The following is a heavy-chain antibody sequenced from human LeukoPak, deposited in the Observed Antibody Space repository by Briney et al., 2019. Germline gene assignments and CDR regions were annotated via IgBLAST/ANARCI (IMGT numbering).Heavy chain of an antibody. CDR3: ARDRDSSGWFLGEDY. Sequence: GGSLRLSCAASGFTFSSYWMSWVRQAPGKGLEWVANIKQDGSEKYYVDSVKGRFTISRDNAKNSLYLQMNRLRSEDTAVYYCARDRDSSGWFLGEDYWGQGTLVTVSS. D-gene: IGHD6-19*01. J-gene: IGHJ4*02. CDR2: IKQDGSEK. V-gene: IGHV3-7*04. CDR1: GFTFSSYW.